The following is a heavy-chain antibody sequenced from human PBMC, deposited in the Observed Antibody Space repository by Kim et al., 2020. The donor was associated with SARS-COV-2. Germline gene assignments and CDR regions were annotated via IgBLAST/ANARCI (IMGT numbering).Heavy chain of an antibody. CDR3: ARLGPWLVPAAKGYYYYGMDV. Sequence: GESLKISCKGSGYSFTSYWISWVRQMPGKGLEWMGRIDPSDTYTNYTPSFQCHVTISADKSISTAYLQWSSLKASDTAMYYCARLGPWLVPAAKGYYYYGMDVWGQGTTVTVSS. CDR2: IDPSDTYT. J-gene: IGHJ6*02. D-gene: IGHD2-2*01. CDR1: GYSFTSYW. V-gene: IGHV5-10-1*01.